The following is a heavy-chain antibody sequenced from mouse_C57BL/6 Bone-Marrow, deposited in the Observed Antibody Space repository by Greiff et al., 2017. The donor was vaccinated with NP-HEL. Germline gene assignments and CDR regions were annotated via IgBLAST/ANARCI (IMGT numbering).Heavy chain of an antibody. CDR2: IDPEDGDT. V-gene: IGHV14-1*01. Sequence: EVQLQQSGAELVRPGASVKLSCTASGFNIKDYYMHWVKQRPEQGLEWIGRIDPEDGDTEYAPKFQGKATMTADTSSNPAYLQLSSLTSEDTAVYYCTTSGYYGNPWYFDVWGTGTTVTVSS. D-gene: IGHD2-1*01. CDR1: GFNIKDYY. CDR3: TTSGYYGNPWYFDV. J-gene: IGHJ1*03.